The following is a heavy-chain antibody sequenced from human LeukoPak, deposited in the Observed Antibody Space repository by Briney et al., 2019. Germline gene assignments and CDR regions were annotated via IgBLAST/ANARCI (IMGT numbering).Heavy chain of an antibody. Sequence: GASVKVSCKASGYTFTNYGISWVRQAPGQGLEWMGWINTYNGNTNYAQKFQGRVTMTTDTSTSTAYMELRSLRSDDTAVYYCARNSPRDVAGRQFLPGVLSLLSQCDNCFDPWGQGTPVSVSS. J-gene: IGHJ5*02. CDR1: GYTFTNYG. CDR2: INTYNGNT. V-gene: IGHV1-18*04. CDR3: ARNSPRDVAGRQFLPGVLSLLSQCDNCFDP. D-gene: IGHD7-27*01.